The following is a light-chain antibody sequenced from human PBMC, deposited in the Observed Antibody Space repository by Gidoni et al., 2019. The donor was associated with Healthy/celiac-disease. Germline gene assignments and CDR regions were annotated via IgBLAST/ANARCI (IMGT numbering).Light chain of an antibody. CDR3: QQYYSTPFT. V-gene: IGKV4-1*01. J-gene: IGKJ3*01. CDR2: CAS. CDR1: QSVLYSSNNKNY. Sequence: DIVMAQTPASLAVSLGKRATINCKSSQSVLYSSNNKNYLAWYQQKPGQPPKLLIYCASTRESGVPDRFSGSGSGTDFTLTISSLQAEDVAVYYCQQYYSTPFTFGPGTKVDIK.